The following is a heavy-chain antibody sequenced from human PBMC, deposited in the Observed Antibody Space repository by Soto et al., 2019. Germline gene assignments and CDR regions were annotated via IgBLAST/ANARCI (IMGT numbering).Heavy chain of an antibody. CDR1: GYTLTELS. V-gene: IGHV1-24*01. CDR2: FDPEDGET. J-gene: IGHJ3*02. D-gene: IGHD4-17*01. CDR3: ATHNYGTDAFDI. Sequence: ASVKVSCKVSGYTLTELSMHWLRQAPGKGLEWMGGFDPEDGETIYAQKFQGRVTMTEDTSTDTGYMELSSLRSEDTAVYYCATHNYGTDAFDIWGQGTMVTVSS.